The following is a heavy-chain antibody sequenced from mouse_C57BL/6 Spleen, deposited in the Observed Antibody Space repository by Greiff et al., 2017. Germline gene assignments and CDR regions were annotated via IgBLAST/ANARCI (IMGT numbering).Heavy chain of an antibody. CDR2: IYPGDGDT. J-gene: IGHJ3*01. CDR3: VDRWAY. CDR1: GYAFSSSW. D-gene: IGHD1-1*02. V-gene: IGHV1-82*01. Sequence: QVQLQQSGPELVKPGASVKISCKASGYAFSSSWMNWVKRRPGKGLEWIGRIYPGDGDTNYNGKFKGKATLTADKTASTAYMQLSSLTSEDSAVYFCVDRWAYWGQGTLVTVSA.